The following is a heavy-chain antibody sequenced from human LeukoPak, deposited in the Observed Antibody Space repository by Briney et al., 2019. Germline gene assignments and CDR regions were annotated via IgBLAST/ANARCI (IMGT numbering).Heavy chain of an antibody. J-gene: IGHJ6*02. CDR2: IIPIFGTA. D-gene: IGHD6-25*01. V-gene: IGHV1-69*01. CDR3: ARVQRQHYYYYGMDV. Sequence: SVKVSCKASGGTFSSYAISWVRQAPGQGLEWMGGIIPIFGTANYAQKFQGRVTITADESTSTAYMELSSLRSEDTAVYYCARVQRQHYYYYGMDVWGQGTTVTVSS. CDR1: GGTFSSYA.